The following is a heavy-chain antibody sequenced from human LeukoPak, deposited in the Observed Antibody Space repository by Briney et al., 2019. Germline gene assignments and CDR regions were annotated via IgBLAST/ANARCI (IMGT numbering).Heavy chain of an antibody. CDR3: ARRDSSIDY. D-gene: IGHD6-13*01. V-gene: IGHV5-51*01. CDR1: GYRFTSYW. J-gene: IGHJ4*02. CDR2: IYPGDSDT. Sequence: GESLEISFKGSGYRFTSYWIAWVRQMPGKGLEWMGIIYPGDSDTRYSPSFQGPVTISADKSISTAYPQWGSLKASDTAFYYCARRDSSIDYWGQGTLVTVSS.